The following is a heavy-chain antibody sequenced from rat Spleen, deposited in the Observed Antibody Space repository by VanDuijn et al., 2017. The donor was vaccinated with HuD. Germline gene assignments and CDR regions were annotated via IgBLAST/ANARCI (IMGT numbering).Heavy chain of an antibody. CDR3: ARHGGSSGYYFAY. Sequence: EVQLVESDGGLVQPGRSLKLACAPSGFTFSDYYMAWVRQAPAPGLEWVATISDDGSSTYYRDSVKGRFTIPRDNAKRTLYLQMDSLRSEDTASYYCARHGGSSGYYFAYWGQGVMVTVSS. CDR1: GFTFSDYY. D-gene: IGHD4-1*01. V-gene: IGHV5-29*01. J-gene: IGHJ2*01. CDR2: ISDDGSST.